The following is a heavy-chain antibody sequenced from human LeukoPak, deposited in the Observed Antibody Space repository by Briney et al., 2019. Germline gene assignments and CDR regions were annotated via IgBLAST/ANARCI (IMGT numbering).Heavy chain of an antibody. D-gene: IGHD6-13*01. CDR2: IIPIFGTA. CDR3: ARDQRSSSWYGSFDY. CDR1: GDTFSSYA. Sequence: SVKVSCKASGDTFSSYAISWVRQAPGQGLEWMGRIIPIFGTANYAQKFQGRVTITTDESTSTAYMELSSLRSEDTAVYYCARDQRSSSWYGSFDYWGQGTLVTVSS. V-gene: IGHV1-69*05. J-gene: IGHJ4*02.